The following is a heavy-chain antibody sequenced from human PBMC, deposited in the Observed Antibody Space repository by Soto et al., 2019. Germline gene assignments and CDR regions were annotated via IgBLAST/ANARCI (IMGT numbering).Heavy chain of an antibody. CDR1: GFTFDDYT. CDR3: AKDTIEYSSSGGYGMDV. D-gene: IGHD6-6*01. V-gene: IGHV3-43*01. CDR2: ISWDGGST. Sequence: GGSLRLSCAASGFTFDDYTMHWVRQAPGKGLEWVSLISWDGGSTYYADSVKGRFTISRDNSKNSLYLQMNRLRTEDTALYYCAKDTIEYSSSGGYGMDVWGQGTTVTVSS. J-gene: IGHJ6*02.